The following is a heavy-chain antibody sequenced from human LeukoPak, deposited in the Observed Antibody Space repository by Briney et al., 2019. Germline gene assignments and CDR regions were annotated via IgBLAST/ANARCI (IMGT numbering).Heavy chain of an antibody. J-gene: IGHJ6*02. CDR3: ARHPDCTRTSCYVDYYGMGV. D-gene: IGHD2-2*01. Sequence: GESLKISCKGSGYRFTSYWIGWVRQMPGKGLEWMGIINPGDSDTRYSPSFQGQVTISADKSISTAYLQWSSLKASDTAMYYCARHPDCTRTSCYVDYYGMGVWGQGTTVTVSS. CDR2: INPGDSDT. CDR1: GYRFTSYW. V-gene: IGHV5-51*01.